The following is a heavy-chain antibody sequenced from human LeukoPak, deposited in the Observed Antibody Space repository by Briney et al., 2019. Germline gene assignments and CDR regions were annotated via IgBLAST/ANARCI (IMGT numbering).Heavy chain of an antibody. J-gene: IGHJ3*02. CDR3: ARGTKYDAFDI. Sequence: GGSLRLSCAASGFTFSNYAMSWVRQAPGKGLEWVSGISGSGDTTHYADSVKGRFTISRDNSKNTLYLQMNSLRAEDTAVYYCARGTKYDAFDIWGQGTMVTVSS. V-gene: IGHV3-23*01. D-gene: IGHD2-2*01. CDR2: ISGSGDTT. CDR1: GFTFSNYA.